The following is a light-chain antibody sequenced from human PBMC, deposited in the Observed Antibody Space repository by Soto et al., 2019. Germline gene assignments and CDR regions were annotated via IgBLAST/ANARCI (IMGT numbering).Light chain of an antibody. CDR2: GAS. CDR3: QQSNNWPQT. CDR1: QSVSSK. V-gene: IGKV3-15*01. Sequence: DILMTQSPVTLSVSPGDRATLSCRASQSVSSKVAWYQQKPGKAPRLLIYGASTRASGIPSRFSGSGSGTEFTLSISSLQSEDFAVYYCQQSNNWPQTFGQGTKLEIK. J-gene: IGKJ2*01.